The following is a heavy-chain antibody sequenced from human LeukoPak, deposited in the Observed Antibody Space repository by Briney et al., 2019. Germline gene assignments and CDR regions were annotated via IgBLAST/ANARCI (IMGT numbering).Heavy chain of an antibody. J-gene: IGHJ6*03. Sequence: PSETLSLTCTVSGYSISSGYYWGWIRQPPGKGLEWIGSIYHSGSTYYNPSLKSRVTISVDTSKNQFSLKLSSVTAADTAVYYCARGNPYYDILTGYPDYYYYYMDVWGKGTTVTVSS. CDR3: ARGNPYYDILTGYPDYYYYYMDV. D-gene: IGHD3-9*01. CDR1: GYSISSGYY. CDR2: IYHSGST. V-gene: IGHV4-38-2*02.